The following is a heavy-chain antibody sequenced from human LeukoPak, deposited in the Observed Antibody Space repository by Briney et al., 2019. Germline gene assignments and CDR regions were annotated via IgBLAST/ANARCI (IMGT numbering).Heavy chain of an antibody. CDR1: GYTFSSYG. V-gene: IGHV3-30*18. D-gene: IGHD2-21*01. CDR3: AKAPGRGGYSHLDY. Sequence: GGSLRLACAASGYTFSSYGMHWVRQAPGTGLEWVAVISYDGSNKYYADSVKGRFTISRDNSKNTLYLQMNSLRAEDTVVYYCAKAPGRGGYSHLDYWGQGTLVTVSS. CDR2: ISYDGSNK. J-gene: IGHJ4*02.